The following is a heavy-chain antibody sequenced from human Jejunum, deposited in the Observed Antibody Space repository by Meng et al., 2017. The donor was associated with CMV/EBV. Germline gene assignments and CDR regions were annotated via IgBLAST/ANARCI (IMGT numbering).Heavy chain of an antibody. CDR1: GGSINNYY. Sequence: VQLQEPGPGLVKPSETLYLTCTVSGGSINNYYWSWIRQSAGKGLEWIGRFYSSDTYNYHPSLNSRVTMSLDTSKKQFSLILSSVTAADTARYYCARGPGASTREGFDHWGLGTLVTVSS. V-gene: IGHV4-4*07. D-gene: IGHD1-26*01. CDR3: ARGPGASTREGFDH. J-gene: IGHJ4*02. CDR2: FYSSDTY.